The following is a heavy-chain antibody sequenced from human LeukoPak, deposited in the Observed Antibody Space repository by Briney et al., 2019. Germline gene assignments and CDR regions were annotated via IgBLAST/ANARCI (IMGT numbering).Heavy chain of an antibody. V-gene: IGHV4-59*01. D-gene: IGHD2-21*01. CDR1: GGSISSYY. CDR3: ARLTTYCGGDCYFLEY. CDR2: IYYSGST. J-gene: IGHJ4*02. Sequence: SETLSLTCTVSGGSISSYYWSWIRQPPGKGLEWIGYIYYSGSTNYSPSLKSRVTISVDTSKNQFSLKLSSVTAADTAVYYCARLTTYCGGDCYFLEYWGQGTLVSVSS.